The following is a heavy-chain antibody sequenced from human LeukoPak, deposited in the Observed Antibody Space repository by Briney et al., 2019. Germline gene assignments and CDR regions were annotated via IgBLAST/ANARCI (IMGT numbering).Heavy chain of an antibody. CDR1: GYTFTGYY. D-gene: IGHD2-2*01. Sequence: RASVKVSCKASGYTFTGYYMHWLRQAPGQGLEWMGWINPNSGGTNYAQKFQGRVTMTRDTSISTAYMELSRLRSDDTAVYYCARDYRYQLPVFDPWGQGTLVTVSS. V-gene: IGHV1-2*02. CDR3: ARDYRYQLPVFDP. CDR2: INPNSGGT. J-gene: IGHJ5*02.